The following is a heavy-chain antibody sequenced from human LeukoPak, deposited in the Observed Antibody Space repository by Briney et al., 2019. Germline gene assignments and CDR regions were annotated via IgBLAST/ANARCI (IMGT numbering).Heavy chain of an antibody. CDR1: GFTFSNYW. CDR2: IREDGSEE. D-gene: IGHD3-10*01. J-gene: IGHJ4*02. Sequence: GGSLRLSCVASGFTFSNYWMSWVRQAPGKGLEWVANIREDGSEEYYVASVKDRFTISRDNAQSSVYLQMNSLRVEDTAVYFCARDPTTYYYGSGSVYWGQGTLVTVSS. V-gene: IGHV3-7*01. CDR3: ARDPTTYYYGSGSVY.